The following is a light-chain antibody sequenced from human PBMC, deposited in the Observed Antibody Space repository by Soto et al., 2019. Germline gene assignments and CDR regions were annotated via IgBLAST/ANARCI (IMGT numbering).Light chain of an antibody. CDR3: QSFDSSLSGSVV. J-gene: IGLJ2*01. CDR2: INN. Sequence: QSVLTQPPSVSGAPGQRVTISCTGSSSNIGAGYDVHWYQQLPGTAPKLLIYINNNRPSGVPDRFSGSKSGASASLAITGLQADDEADYYCQSFDSSLSGSVVFGGGTKLPVL. V-gene: IGLV1-40*01. CDR1: SSNIGAGYD.